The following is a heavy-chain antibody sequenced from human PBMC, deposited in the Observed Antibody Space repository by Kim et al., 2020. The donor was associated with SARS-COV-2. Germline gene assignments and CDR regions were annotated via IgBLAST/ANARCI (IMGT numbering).Heavy chain of an antibody. Sequence: GGSLRLSCAASGFTFSSYAMHWVRQAPGKGLEWVAVISYDGSNKYYADSVKGRFTISRDNSKNTLYLQMNSLRAEDTAVYYCAREGYYDSSGDDYWGQGT. CDR1: GFTFSSYA. V-gene: IGHV3-30-3*01. CDR2: ISYDGSNK. J-gene: IGHJ4*02. D-gene: IGHD3-22*01. CDR3: AREGYYDSSGDDY.